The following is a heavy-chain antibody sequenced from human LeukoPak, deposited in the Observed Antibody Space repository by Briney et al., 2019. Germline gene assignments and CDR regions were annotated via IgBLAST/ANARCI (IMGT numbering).Heavy chain of an antibody. V-gene: IGHV4-34*01. J-gene: IGHJ4*02. CDR3: ARGRAFGVVVARRADADY. CDR2: INHSGST. D-gene: IGHD2-15*01. CDR1: GGSFSGYY. Sequence: PSETLSLTCAVYGGSFSGYYWSWIRQPPGKGLEWIGEINHSGSTNYNPSLKSRVTISVDTSKNQFSLKLSSATAADTAVYYCARGRAFGVVVARRADADYWGQGTLVTVSS.